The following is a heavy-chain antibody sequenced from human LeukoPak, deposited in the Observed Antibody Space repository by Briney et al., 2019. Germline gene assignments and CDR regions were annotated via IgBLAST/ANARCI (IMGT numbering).Heavy chain of an antibody. V-gene: IGHV4-4*07. Sequence: SETLSLTCTVSRGSISTFYWSWIRQPAGKGLEWIGRIYTSGSTNYNPSLKSRVTMSIDTSKSQFSLKLSSVTAADTAVYYCARTRYGSGSYTYLDYWGQGTLVTVSS. D-gene: IGHD3-10*01. J-gene: IGHJ4*02. CDR3: ARTRYGSGSYTYLDY. CDR2: IYTSGST. CDR1: RGSISTFY.